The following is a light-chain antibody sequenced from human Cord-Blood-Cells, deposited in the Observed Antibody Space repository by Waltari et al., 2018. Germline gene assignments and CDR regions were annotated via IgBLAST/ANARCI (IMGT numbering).Light chain of an antibody. V-gene: IGKV3-20*01. CDR1: QSVSSSY. CDR2: GAS. Sequence: EIVLTQSPGTLSLSPGERATLSCRASQSVSSSYLAWYQQKPGQAPRLLIYGASSRATGIPDRFSGSGSGTDFTLTISRLEPEDFAVYYCQLSHVGLNSQNTFGQGTKLEIK. J-gene: IGKJ2*01. CDR3: QLSHVGLNSQNT.